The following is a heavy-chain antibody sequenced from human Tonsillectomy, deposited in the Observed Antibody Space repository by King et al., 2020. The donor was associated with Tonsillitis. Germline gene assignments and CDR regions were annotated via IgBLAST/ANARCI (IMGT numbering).Heavy chain of an antibody. Sequence: VQLVESGGGLVQPGRSLRLSCAASGFTFDDYAMHWVRQAPGKGLEWVSGISWSSGSIGYADSVKGRFTISRDNAKNSLYLQMNSLRAEDTALYYCAKDIGIASMTTVTLFYYYGMDVWGQGTTVTVSS. D-gene: IGHD4-11*01. CDR2: ISWSSGSI. CDR1: GFTFDDYA. J-gene: IGHJ6*02. V-gene: IGHV3-9*01. CDR3: AKDIGIASMTTVTLFYYYGMDV.